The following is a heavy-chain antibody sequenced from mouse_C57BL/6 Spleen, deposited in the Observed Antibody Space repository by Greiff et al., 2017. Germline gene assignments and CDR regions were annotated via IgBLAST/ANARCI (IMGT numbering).Heavy chain of an antibody. J-gene: IGHJ3*01. V-gene: IGHV1-9*01. Sequence: QVQLQQSGAELMKPGASVKLSCKATGYTFTGYWIEWVKQRPGHGLEWIGEILPGSGSTNYTAKFKGKATFTADTSSNTAYLQLSSLTTEDSAIYYCARSGGVVPLAWCAYWGQGTLVTVSA. D-gene: IGHD5-1*01. CDR3: ARSGGVVPLAWCAY. CDR1: GYTFTGYW. CDR2: ILPGSGST.